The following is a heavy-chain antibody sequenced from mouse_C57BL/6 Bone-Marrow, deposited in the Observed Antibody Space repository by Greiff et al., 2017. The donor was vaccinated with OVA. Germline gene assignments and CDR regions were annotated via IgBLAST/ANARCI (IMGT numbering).Heavy chain of an antibody. Sequence: QVQLQQSGAELARPGASVKLSCKASGYTFTSYGISWVKQRTGQGLEWIGEIYPRSGNTYYNEKFKGKATLTADKSSSTAYMELRSLTSEDSAVYFCANYGNYDAWFAYWGQGTLVTVSA. CDR1: GYTFTSYG. J-gene: IGHJ3*01. CDR3: ANYGNYDAWFAY. CDR2: IYPRSGNT. V-gene: IGHV1-81*01. D-gene: IGHD2-1*01.